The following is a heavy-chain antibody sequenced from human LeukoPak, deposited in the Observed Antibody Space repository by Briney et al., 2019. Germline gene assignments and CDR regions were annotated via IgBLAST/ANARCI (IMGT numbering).Heavy chain of an antibody. CDR2: VYTSGST. V-gene: IGHV4-4*09. CDR3: AKSYFDYSTYYSYYFNL. CDR1: GGSISGGY. Sequence: PSETLSLTCTVSGGSISGGYWSWIRQPPGRGPEWIGYVYTSGSTNYNPSLKSRVTISVDTSKSQFALKLSSVTAADTAVYYCAKSYFDYSTYYSYYFNLWGQGALVTVSS. J-gene: IGHJ4*02. D-gene: IGHD4-11*01.